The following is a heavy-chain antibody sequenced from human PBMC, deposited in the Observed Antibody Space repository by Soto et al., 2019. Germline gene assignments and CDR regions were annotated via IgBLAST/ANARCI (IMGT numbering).Heavy chain of an antibody. CDR3: ARGGQDFWSGPFDY. CDR2: IDTSGST. J-gene: IGHJ4*02. Sequence: SETLSLTCTVSGGSISNYYCNWIRQPAGKGLEWIGRIDTSGSTNYNPSLKSRVTMSVDTSKQEFSLKLSSVTAADTALYYCARGGQDFWSGPFDYWGRGALVTV. D-gene: IGHD3-3*01. V-gene: IGHV4-4*07. CDR1: GGSISNYY.